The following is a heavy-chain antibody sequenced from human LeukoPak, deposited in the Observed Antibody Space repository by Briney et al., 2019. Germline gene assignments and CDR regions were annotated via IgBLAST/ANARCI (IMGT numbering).Heavy chain of an antibody. D-gene: IGHD5-24*01. CDR1: GGSFSGYY. CDR2: NNHSGST. Sequence: ASETLSLTCAVYGGSFSGYYWSWIRQPPGKGLEWIGENNHSGSTNYNPSLKSRVTISVDTSKNQFSLKLSSVTAADTAVYYCARGRRDGVDYWGQGTLVTVSS. V-gene: IGHV4-34*01. J-gene: IGHJ4*02. CDR3: ARGRRDGVDY.